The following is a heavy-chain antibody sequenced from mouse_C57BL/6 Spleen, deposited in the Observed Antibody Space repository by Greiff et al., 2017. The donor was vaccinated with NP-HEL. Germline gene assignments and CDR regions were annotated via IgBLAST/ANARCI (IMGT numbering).Heavy chain of an antibody. CDR3: VRSGYYGSRGFWFAY. D-gene: IGHD1-1*01. Sequence: QVQLQQSGAELVRPGASVTLSCKASGYTFTDYEMHWVKQTPVHGLEWIGAIDPATGGTAYNQKFKGKAILTADKSSSTAYMELRSLTSEDSAVYYCVRSGYYGSRGFWFAYWGQGTLVTVSA. CDR2: IDPATGGT. J-gene: IGHJ3*01. CDR1: GYTFTDYE. V-gene: IGHV1-15*01.